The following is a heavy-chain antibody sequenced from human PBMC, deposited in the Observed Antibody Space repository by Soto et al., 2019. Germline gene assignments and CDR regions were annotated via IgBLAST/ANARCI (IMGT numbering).Heavy chain of an antibody. D-gene: IGHD6-6*01. CDR3: ARCVCGSNSGSWYFDL. Sequence: QVQLVQSGAAGKKPGASVNVSCEASGYTFTTYSMSWVRQAPGQGLEWMGWISGYNGNTNYAQKFRGRVTMTTDTSTKTDYMELRSLRSDDTAVYYCARCVCGSNSGSWYFDLWGRGTLVTVSS. CDR1: GYTFTTYS. V-gene: IGHV1-18*01. J-gene: IGHJ2*01. CDR2: ISGYNGNT.